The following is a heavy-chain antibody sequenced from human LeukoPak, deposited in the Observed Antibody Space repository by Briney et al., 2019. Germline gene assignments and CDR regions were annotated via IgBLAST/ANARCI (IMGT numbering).Heavy chain of an antibody. CDR2: IKKDGSEI. CDR1: GFTFSSYW. V-gene: IGHV3-7*01. Sequence: GGSLRLSCAASGFTFSSYWMSWVRQAPGKGLEWVANIKKDGSEIYYVDSVKGRFTISRNNAKNSLYLQMNSLRAEDTAVYYCARHDYNFEYWGQGTLVTVSS. D-gene: IGHD5-24*01. J-gene: IGHJ4*02. CDR3: ARHDYNFEY.